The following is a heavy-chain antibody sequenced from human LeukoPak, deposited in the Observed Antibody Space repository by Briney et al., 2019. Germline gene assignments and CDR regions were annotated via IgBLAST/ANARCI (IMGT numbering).Heavy chain of an antibody. V-gene: IGHV5-51*01. Sequence: GESLQISCKGSGYSFTSYWIGWVRQMPGKGLEWMGIIYPGDSDTRYSPSFQGQVTISADKSISTAYLQWSSLKASDTAIYYCSRHSYNYDSSDYYLGDYWGQGTLVTVSS. CDR3: SRHSYNYDSSDYYLGDY. J-gene: IGHJ4*02. CDR2: IYPGDSDT. CDR1: GYSFTSYW. D-gene: IGHD3-22*01.